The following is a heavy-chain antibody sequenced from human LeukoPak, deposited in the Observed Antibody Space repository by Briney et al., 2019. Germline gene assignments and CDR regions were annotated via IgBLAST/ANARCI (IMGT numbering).Heavy chain of an antibody. CDR1: GGSISSSSYY. Sequence: SETLSLTCTVSGGSISSSSYYWGWIRQPPGKGLEWIGSFYYSGSTYYNPSLKSRVTISVDTSKNQFSLKLSSVTATDTAVYYRARRKSGNSYVDYWGQGTLVTVSS. V-gene: IGHV4-39*01. D-gene: IGHD5-18*01. CDR2: FYYSGST. J-gene: IGHJ4*02. CDR3: ARRKSGNSYVDY.